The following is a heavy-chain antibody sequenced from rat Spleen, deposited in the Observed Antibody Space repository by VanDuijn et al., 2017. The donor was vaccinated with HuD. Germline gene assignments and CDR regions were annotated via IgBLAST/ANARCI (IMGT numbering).Heavy chain of an antibody. CDR2: LWYDGDT. CDR1: GFSLATYS. V-gene: IGHV2-34*01. J-gene: IGHJ2*01. CDR3: AIHPRY. D-gene: IGHD3-1*01. Sequence: QVQLKESGPGLVQPSETLSLTCTVSGFSLATYSVSWVRQPSGKGPEWMGRLWYDGDTAYNSALKSRLSISRDTSKSQVYLEMTSLQTEDTATYYCAIHPRYWGQGVMVTVSS.